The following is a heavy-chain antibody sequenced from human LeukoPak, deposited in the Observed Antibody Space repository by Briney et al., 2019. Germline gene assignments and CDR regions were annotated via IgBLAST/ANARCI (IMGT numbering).Heavy chain of an antibody. Sequence: SETLSLTCTVSGGSISSYYWSWIRQPPGKGLEWNGYIYYSGSTNYNPSLKSRVTISVDTSKNQFSLKLSSVTAADTAVYYCARDILTGYYSGWFDPWGQGTLVTVSS. J-gene: IGHJ5*02. V-gene: IGHV4-59*01. D-gene: IGHD3-9*01. CDR3: ARDILTGYYSGWFDP. CDR2: IYYSGST. CDR1: GGSISSYY.